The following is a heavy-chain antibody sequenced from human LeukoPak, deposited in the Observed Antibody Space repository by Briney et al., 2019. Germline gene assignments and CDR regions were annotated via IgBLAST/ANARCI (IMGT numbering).Heavy chain of an antibody. Sequence: SETLSLTCTVSGVSISNYYWSWIRQPPGKGLEWIGYIHYSGSTSYNPSLKSRVTISVDTSKKQFSLKLSSVTAADTAVYYCASEQWLGAFDIWGQGTMVTVSS. J-gene: IGHJ3*02. CDR1: GVSISNYY. V-gene: IGHV4-59*12. CDR3: ASEQWLGAFDI. D-gene: IGHD6-19*01. CDR2: IHYSGST.